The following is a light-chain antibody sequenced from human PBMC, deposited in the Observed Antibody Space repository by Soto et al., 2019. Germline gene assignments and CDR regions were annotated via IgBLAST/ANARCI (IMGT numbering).Light chain of an antibody. CDR3: QQYHTYGS. CDR1: QSISTW. V-gene: IGKV1-5*01. CDR2: DAS. J-gene: IGKJ1*01. Sequence: DIQMTQSPSTLSASVGDRVTITCRASQSISTWLAWYQQKPGKAPQLLISDASSLETGVPSRFSGSVSGTEFTLTISSLQPDDFATYYCQQYHTYGSFGQGTKV.